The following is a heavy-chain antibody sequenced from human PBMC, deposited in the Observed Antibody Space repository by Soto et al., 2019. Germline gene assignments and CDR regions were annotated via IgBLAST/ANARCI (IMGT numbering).Heavy chain of an antibody. Sequence: QVQLVQSGAEVEKPGSTVKVSCKASGGTFSSYAISWVRQAPGQGLEWMGGIIPIFGTANYAQKFQGRVTITADESTSTAYMELSSLSSEDTAVYYCARGNYYGSGCYYIRRGYFDYWGQGTLVTVSS. J-gene: IGHJ4*02. CDR1: GGTFSSYA. V-gene: IGHV1-69*01. CDR3: ARGNYYGSGCYYIRRGYFDY. CDR2: IIPIFGTA. D-gene: IGHD3-10*01.